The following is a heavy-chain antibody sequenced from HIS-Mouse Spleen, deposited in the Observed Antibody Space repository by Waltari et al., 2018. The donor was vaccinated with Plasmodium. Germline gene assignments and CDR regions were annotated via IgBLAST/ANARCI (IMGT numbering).Heavy chain of an antibody. D-gene: IGHD6-13*01. CDR2: IYYSGST. CDR3: ARSIAATVTFYFDY. J-gene: IGHJ4*02. Sequence: QVQLQESGPGLVKPSQTLSLTCTVSGGSISRGGYYWSWIRQHPGKGLEWIGYIYYSGSTYYNPALKSRVTRSVDTSKNQFSLKLSSVTAADTAVYYCARSIAATVTFYFDYWGQGTLVTVSS. CDR1: GGSISRGGYY. V-gene: IGHV4-31*03.